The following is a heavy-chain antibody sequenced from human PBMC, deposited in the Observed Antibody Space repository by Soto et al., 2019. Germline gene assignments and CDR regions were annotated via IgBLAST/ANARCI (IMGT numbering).Heavy chain of an antibody. CDR3: ARQYYDFWSGYYRAFDI. D-gene: IGHD3-3*01. Sequence: GGSLRLSCAASGFTFSSYAMSWVRQAPGKGLEWVSAISGSGGSTYYADSVKGRFTISRDNSKNTLYLQMNSLRAEDTAVYYCARQYYDFWSGYYRAFDIWGQGTMVTVSS. J-gene: IGHJ3*02. CDR1: GFTFSSYA. CDR2: ISGSGGST. V-gene: IGHV3-23*01.